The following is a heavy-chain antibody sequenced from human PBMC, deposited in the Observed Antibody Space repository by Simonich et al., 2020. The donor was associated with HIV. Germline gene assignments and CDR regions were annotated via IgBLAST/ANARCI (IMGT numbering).Heavy chain of an antibody. CDR2: IYCNDDK. CDR3: AHRGLPYGSIWYYFDY. D-gene: IGHD6-13*01. J-gene: IGHJ4*02. V-gene: IGHV2-5*01. CDR1: GFSFSTRGVG. Sequence: QITLKESGPTLVKPTQTLPLTCTFSGFSFSTRGVGVGWIRQPPGKSLEWLALIYCNDDKSYSPSLKSRLTITKDTSKNQVVLTMTNMDPVDTAPYYCAHRGLPYGSIWYYFDYWGQGTLVSVSS.